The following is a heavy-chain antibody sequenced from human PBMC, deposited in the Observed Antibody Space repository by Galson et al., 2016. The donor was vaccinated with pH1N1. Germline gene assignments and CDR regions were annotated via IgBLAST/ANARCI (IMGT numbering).Heavy chain of an antibody. V-gene: IGHV2-5*02. D-gene: IGHD3-16*01. CDR1: GFSVSSSGLG. CDR3: AHREVMITNAFDF. CDR2: IYRDDDK. J-gene: IGHJ3*01. Sequence: ALVKPTQTLTLTCNFSGFSVSSSGLGVGWIRQPPGKALEWLAVIYRDDDKRYSPSLKSRLTITKDTSNNQVALKMTNMDPADTATYYSAHREVMITNAFDFWGQGTMVTVSS.